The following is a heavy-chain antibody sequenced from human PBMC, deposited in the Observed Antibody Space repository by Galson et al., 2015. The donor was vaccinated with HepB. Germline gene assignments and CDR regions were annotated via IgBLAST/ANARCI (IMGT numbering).Heavy chain of an antibody. V-gene: IGHV1-18*04. Sequence: SVKVSCKASGYTFTSYGISWVRQAPGQGLEWMGWISAYNGNTNYAQKLQGRVTMTTDTSTSTAYMELRSQRSDDTAVYYCARRYYDSSGYYYFDYWGQGTLVTVSS. CDR1: GYTFTSYG. J-gene: IGHJ4*02. CDR3: ARRYYDSSGYYYFDY. CDR2: ISAYNGNT. D-gene: IGHD3-22*01.